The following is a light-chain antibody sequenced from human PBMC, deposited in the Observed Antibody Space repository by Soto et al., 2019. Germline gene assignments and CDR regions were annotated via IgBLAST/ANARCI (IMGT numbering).Light chain of an antibody. V-gene: IGKV3-11*01. Sequence: EIVLTQSPATLSLSPGERATLSCRASQSVSSYLAWYQQKPGQAPRLLIYDASNRATGIPARFSGSGSGTDFTLTIRSLEPEDCAVYYCQQRSNWPSYTFGQGTKLEIK. CDR3: QQRSNWPSYT. CDR1: QSVSSY. CDR2: DAS. J-gene: IGKJ2*01.